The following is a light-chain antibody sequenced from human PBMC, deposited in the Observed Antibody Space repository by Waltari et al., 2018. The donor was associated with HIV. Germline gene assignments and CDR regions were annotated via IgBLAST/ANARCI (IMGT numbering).Light chain of an antibody. Sequence: DIVMTQSPDSLAESPGERATIDCKSSQSLLSSSHDKYYLTSYQQKPGQPPRLLLVWASTRESGVPERFTGSGSGTYFTLTISSLQAEDVAVYYCQQYYTTPPTFGGGTKVEIK. V-gene: IGKV4-1*01. CDR3: QQYYTTPPT. J-gene: IGKJ4*01. CDR2: WAS. CDR1: QSLLSSSHDKYY.